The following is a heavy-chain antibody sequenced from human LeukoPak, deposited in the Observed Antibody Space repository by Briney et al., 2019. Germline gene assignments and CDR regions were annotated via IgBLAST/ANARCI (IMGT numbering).Heavy chain of an antibody. J-gene: IGHJ4*02. V-gene: IGHV1-69*13. D-gene: IGHD6-13*01. CDR3: AIAAAGPEPFDY. CDR2: IIPIFGTA. Sequence: SVTVSCTASGGTFSSYAISWVRQAPGQGLEWMGGIIPIFGTANYAQKFQGRVTITADESTSTVYMELSSLRSEDTAVYYCAIAAAGPEPFDYWGQGTLVTVSS. CDR1: GGTFSSYA.